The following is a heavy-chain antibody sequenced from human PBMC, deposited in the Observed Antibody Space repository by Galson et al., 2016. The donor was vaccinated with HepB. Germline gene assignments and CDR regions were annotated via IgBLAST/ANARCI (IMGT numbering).Heavy chain of an antibody. CDR3: AKDRRHGDFVGDY. D-gene: IGHD4-17*01. Sequence: SLRLSCAASGFNFKTSGMHWFRQAPGKGLEWVAVIWFDGSNERYADSVRGRFTISRYNLENTLYLQMNSLGVEDTAVYYCAKDRRHGDFVGDYWGQGTLVRVSS. J-gene: IGHJ4*02. CDR2: IWFDGSNE. CDR1: GFNFKTSG. V-gene: IGHV3-33*06.